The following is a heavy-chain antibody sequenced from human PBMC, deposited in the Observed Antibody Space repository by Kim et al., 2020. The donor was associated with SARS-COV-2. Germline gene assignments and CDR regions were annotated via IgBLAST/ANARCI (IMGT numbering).Heavy chain of an antibody. Sequence: SETLSLTCTVSGGSISSSSYYWGWIRQPPGKGLEWIGSIYYSGSTYYNPSLKSRVTISVDTSKNQFSLKLSSVTAADTAVYYCARQAAAIAVAGNGGLRQQYYYYYYGMDVWGQGTTVTVSS. D-gene: IGHD6-19*01. CDR2: IYYSGST. V-gene: IGHV4-39*01. CDR1: GGSISSSSYY. CDR3: ARQAAAIAVAGNGGLRQQYYYYYYGMDV. J-gene: IGHJ6*02.